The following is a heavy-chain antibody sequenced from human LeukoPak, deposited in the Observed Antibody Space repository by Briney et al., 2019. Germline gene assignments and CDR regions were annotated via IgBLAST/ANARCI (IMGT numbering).Heavy chain of an antibody. Sequence: SETLSLTCAVCGGSFSGYYWSWIRQPPGKGLEWIGEINHSGSTNYNPSLKSRVTISVDTSKNQFSLKLSSVTAADTAVYYCARVFSSSWYGPFDPWGQGTLVTVSS. V-gene: IGHV4-34*01. CDR1: GGSFSGYY. D-gene: IGHD6-13*01. CDR2: INHSGST. J-gene: IGHJ5*02. CDR3: ARVFSSSWYGPFDP.